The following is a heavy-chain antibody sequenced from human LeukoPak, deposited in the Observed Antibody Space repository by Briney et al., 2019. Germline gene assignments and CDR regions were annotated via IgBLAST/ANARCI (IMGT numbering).Heavy chain of an antibody. CDR1: GGSISSGSYY. CDR2: IYTGGST. J-gene: IGHJ6*03. CDR3: ARDPRPSTGNYYYYMDV. D-gene: IGHD4-11*01. V-gene: IGHV4-61*02. Sequence: SETLSLTCTVSGGSISSGSYYWSWIRQPAGKGLEWIGRIYTGGSTNYNPSLKSRVTISVDTSKNKFSLKLSSVTAADTAVYYCARDPRPSTGNYYYYMDVWGKGTTVTVSS.